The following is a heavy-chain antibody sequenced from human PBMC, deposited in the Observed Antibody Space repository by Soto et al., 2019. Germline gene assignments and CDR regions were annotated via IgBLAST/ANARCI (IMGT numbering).Heavy chain of an antibody. CDR3: SKDRYLDHDSRGYLFDY. Sequence: EVQLLESGGDLIQPGGSLRLSCAASGFTFNIYAITWVRQAPGKGLEWVSAIRRYGDCTYYADSVEGRFTISRYNSKNTLCLQMHRLRVGDAAVYYCSKDRYLDHDSRGYLFDYWGQGTLVTVSS. J-gene: IGHJ4*02. V-gene: IGHV3-23*01. CDR1: GFTFNIYA. CDR2: IRRYGDCT. D-gene: IGHD3-22*01.